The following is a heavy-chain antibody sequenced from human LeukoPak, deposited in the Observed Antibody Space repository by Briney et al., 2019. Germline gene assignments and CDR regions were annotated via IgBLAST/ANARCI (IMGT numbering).Heavy chain of an antibody. V-gene: IGHV4-34*01. CDR1: SGFFSVYY. J-gene: IGHJ4*02. D-gene: IGHD3-3*01. Sequence: SETLSLICALLSGFFSVYYCGWIRQPPAKGLYLIVEINHSITTNNNPSLTSRVITSVDTSKNQFSLKLNSVTAADTAVYYCARGPDFWSGYYRVVATNYFDYWGQGTLVTVSS. CDR3: ARGPDFWSGYYRVVATNYFDY. CDR2: INHSITT.